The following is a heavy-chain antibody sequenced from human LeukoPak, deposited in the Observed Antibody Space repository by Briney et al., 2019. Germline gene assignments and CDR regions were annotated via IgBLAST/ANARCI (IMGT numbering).Heavy chain of an antibody. J-gene: IGHJ3*02. CDR3: AKDSYYDILTGRDAFDI. CDR1: GFGFGYYD. CDR2: INSNGRTI. D-gene: IGHD3-9*01. Sequence: GGSLRLSCAASGFGFGYYDMHWVRQAPGKGLECVSAINSNGRTIHYADSVKGRFTVSRDNSNNTLYLQMGGLKPEDMAVYYCAKDSYYDILTGRDAFDIWGQGTMVTVSS. V-gene: IGHV3-64*02.